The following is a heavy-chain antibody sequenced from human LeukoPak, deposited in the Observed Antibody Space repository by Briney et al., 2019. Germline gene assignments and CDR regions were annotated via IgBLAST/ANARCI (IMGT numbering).Heavy chain of an antibody. V-gene: IGHV4-38-2*02. CDR1: SYSISRGYY. CDR2: IYHSGSA. D-gene: IGHD3-3*01. Sequence: PSETLSLTCTVSSYSISRGYYWGWIRQPPGKGLEWIGSIYHSGSAYYNPSLKSRVTVSVDTSKNQFSLKLNSVTAADTAVYYCARVPHGETIFGVVLYWFDPWGQGTLVTVFS. J-gene: IGHJ5*02. CDR3: ARVPHGETIFGVVLYWFDP.